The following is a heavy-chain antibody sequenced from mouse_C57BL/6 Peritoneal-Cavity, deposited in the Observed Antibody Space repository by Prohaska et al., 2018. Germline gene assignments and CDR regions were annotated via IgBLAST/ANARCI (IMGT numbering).Heavy chain of an antibody. Sequence: EVQLVESGGGLVKPGGSLKLSCAASGFTFSDYGMHWVRQAPEKGLVWVAYISRGSSTIYYADTVKGRFTISRDNAKNTLFLQMTSLRSEDTAMYYCARVHGSAWFAYWGQGTLVTVSA. D-gene: IGHD2-2*01. V-gene: IGHV5-17*01. CDR3: ARVHGSAWFAY. J-gene: IGHJ3*01. CDR1: GFTFSDYG. CDR2: ISRGSSTI.